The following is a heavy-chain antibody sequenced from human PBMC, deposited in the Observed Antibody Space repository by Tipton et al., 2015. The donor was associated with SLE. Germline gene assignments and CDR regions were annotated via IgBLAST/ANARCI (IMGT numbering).Heavy chain of an antibody. Sequence: GLVKPSETLSLSCTVSGGSISSHYWNWIRQPPGKGLGWIGHIYYSGSTNYNPSLKSRVTISVDTSKNQFSLTLTSLIAADTAVYYCAREDEYSSSPGSFDFWGRGTMVTVSS. CDR1: GGSISSHY. D-gene: IGHD6-6*01. V-gene: IGHV4-59*11. CDR3: AREDEYSSSPGSFDF. CDR2: IYYSGST. J-gene: IGHJ3*01.